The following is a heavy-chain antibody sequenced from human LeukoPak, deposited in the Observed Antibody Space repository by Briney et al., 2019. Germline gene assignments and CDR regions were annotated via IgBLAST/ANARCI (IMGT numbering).Heavy chain of an antibody. CDR1: GYTFTSYD. Sequence: ASGKVCCKASGYTFTSYDINWVRQASGQGLEWMGWMNPNSGNTGYAQKFQGRVTITRNTSISTAYMELSSLRSEDTAVYYCARGLLGYSSIYYYYYMDVWGKGTTVTVSS. CDR3: ARGLLGYSSIYYYYYMDV. D-gene: IGHD6-13*01. J-gene: IGHJ6*03. V-gene: IGHV1-8*01. CDR2: MNPNSGNT.